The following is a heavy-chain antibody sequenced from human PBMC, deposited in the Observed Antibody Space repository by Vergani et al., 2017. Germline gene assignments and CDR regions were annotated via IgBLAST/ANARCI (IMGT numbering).Heavy chain of an antibody. V-gene: IGHV3-11*05. CDR1: GFTFSDYY. CDR3: ARVWLSGDPNEIYFDY. D-gene: IGHD4-17*01. CDR2: ISSSSSYT. Sequence: QVQLVESGGGLVKPGGSLRLSCAASGFTFSDYYMSWIRQAPGTGLEWVSYISSSSSYTNYADSVKGRFTISSDNANNSLYLQRNSLSAEDTAVYYCARVWLSGDPNEIYFDYCGQGTLVTVSS. J-gene: IGHJ4*02.